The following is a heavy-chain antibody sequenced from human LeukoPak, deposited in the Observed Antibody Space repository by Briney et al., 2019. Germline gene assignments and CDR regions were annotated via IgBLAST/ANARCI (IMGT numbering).Heavy chain of an antibody. CDR1: GLTFSSYA. V-gene: IGHV3-23*01. CDR3: AKPSGHYYGSGSYDY. J-gene: IGHJ4*02. Sequence: GGSLRLSCAASGLTFSSYAMSWVRQAPGKGLEWVSAISGSGGSTYYADSVKGRFTISRDNSKNTLYLQMNSLRAEDTAVYYCAKPSGHYYGSGSYDYWGQGTLVTVSS. D-gene: IGHD3-10*01. CDR2: ISGSGGST.